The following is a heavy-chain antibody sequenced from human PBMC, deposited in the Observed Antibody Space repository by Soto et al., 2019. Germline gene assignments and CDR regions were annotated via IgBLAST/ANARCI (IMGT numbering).Heavy chain of an antibody. CDR2: ISYDGSNK. J-gene: IGHJ6*02. Sequence: PGGSLRLSCAASGFTFSSYGVHWVRQAPGKGLEWVAVISYDGSNKYYADSVKGRFTISRDNSKNTLYLQMNSLRAEDTAVYYCAKASLELRGLNYYGMDVWGQGTTVTVS. D-gene: IGHD1-7*01. CDR3: AKASLELRGLNYYGMDV. CDR1: GFTFSSYG. V-gene: IGHV3-30*18.